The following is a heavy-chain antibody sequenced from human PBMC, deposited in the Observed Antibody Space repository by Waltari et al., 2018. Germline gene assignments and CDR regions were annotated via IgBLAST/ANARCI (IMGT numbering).Heavy chain of an antibody. CDR1: GYIFSDYA. CDR3: AKDDYGDEYFQH. V-gene: IGHV3-30*18. CDR2: ISYDGMNT. D-gene: IGHD4-17*01. J-gene: IGHJ1*01. Sequence: QVHLVESGGDVVQPGRSLRLSCTASGYIFSDYAMHWVSQAQGKGLEWVALISYDGMNTKYTSSVEGRFTISRDNTKNTLFLQMNSLRVDDTAVYYCAKDDYGDEYFQHWGQGTLLIVSS.